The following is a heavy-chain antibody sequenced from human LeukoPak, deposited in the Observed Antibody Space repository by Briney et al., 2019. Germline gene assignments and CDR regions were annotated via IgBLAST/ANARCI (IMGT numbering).Heavy chain of an antibody. V-gene: IGHV3-9*01. CDR3: AKDMGAARPVY. J-gene: IGHJ4*02. Sequence: GGSLRLSCAASGFTFYDYAMHWVRQAPGKGLEWVSGISWNSGSIGYADSVKGRFTISRDNAKNSLYLQMNSLRAEDTALYYCAKDMGAARPVYWGQGTLVTVSS. D-gene: IGHD6-6*01. CDR2: ISWNSGSI. CDR1: GFTFYDYA.